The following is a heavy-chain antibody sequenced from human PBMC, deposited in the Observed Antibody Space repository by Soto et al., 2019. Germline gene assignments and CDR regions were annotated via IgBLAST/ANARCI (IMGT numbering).Heavy chain of an antibody. V-gene: IGHV3-23*01. CDR1: GFTFSSYV. CDR2: ISGSGGST. J-gene: IGHJ4*02. D-gene: IGHD3-22*01. Sequence: PGGSLRLSCASSGFTFSSYVMGWVRQAQRKRLEWVSAISGSGGSTYYADSVKGRFTISRDNSKNTLYLQMNSLRAEDTAVYYCAKDGGIVYYYDSSGPKGYWGQGTLVTVSS. CDR3: AKDGGIVYYYDSSGPKGY.